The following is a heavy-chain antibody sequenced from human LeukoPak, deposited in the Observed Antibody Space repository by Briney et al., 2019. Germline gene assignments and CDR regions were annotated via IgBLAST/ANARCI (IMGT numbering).Heavy chain of an antibody. D-gene: IGHD5-18*01. J-gene: IGHJ6*02. CDR3: ARDRGYSYGLYYYYYGMDV. Sequence: ASVKVSCKASGYTFTSYYMNWVRQAPGQGLEWMGIINPSGGSTSYAQKFQGRVTITRDTSASTAYMELSSLRSEDTAVYYCARDRGYSYGLYYYYYGMDVWGQGTTVTVSS. CDR1: GYTFTSYY. V-gene: IGHV1-46*01. CDR2: INPSGGST.